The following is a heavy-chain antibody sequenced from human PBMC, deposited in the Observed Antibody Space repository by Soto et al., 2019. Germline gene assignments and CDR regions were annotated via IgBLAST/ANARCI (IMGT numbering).Heavy chain of an antibody. CDR2: ISSNGGST. Sequence: PGGSLRLSCAASGFTFSSYAMHWVRQAPGKGLEYFLAISSNGGSTYYANSVKGRFTISRDNSKNTLYLQMNSLRAEDTAVYYFAKGAYYDILTGYSPAGYFDYWGQGTLVTVSS. J-gene: IGHJ4*02. D-gene: IGHD3-9*01. CDR3: AKGAYYDILTGYSPAGYFDY. CDR1: GFTFSSYA. V-gene: IGHV3-64*01.